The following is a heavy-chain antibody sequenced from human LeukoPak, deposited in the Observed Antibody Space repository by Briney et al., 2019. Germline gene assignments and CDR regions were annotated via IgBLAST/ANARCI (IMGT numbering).Heavy chain of an antibody. CDR2: ISSSSSYI. D-gene: IGHD6-19*01. J-gene: IGHJ4*02. CDR1: GFIFGGYS. CDR3: ARDLSSGWYYFDY. V-gene: IGHV3-21*01. Sequence: TGGSLRLSCAASGFIFGGYSMNWVRQAPGKGLEWVSSISSSSSYIYYADSVKGRFTISRDNAKNSLYLQMNSLRAEDTAVYYCARDLSSGWYYFDYWGQGTLVTVSS.